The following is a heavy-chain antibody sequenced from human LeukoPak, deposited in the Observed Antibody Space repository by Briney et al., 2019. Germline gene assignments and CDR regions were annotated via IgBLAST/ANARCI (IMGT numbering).Heavy chain of an antibody. J-gene: IGHJ5*02. CDR3: ARALGNIAARRGWFDP. CDR1: GYTFTGYY. CDR2: INPNSGGT. V-gene: IGHV1-2*02. Sequence: ASVKVSCKASGYTFTGYYMHWVRQAPGQGLEWMGWINPNSGGTNYAQKFQGRVTMTRDTSISTAYMELSRLRSDDTAVYYCARALGNIAARRGWFDPWGQGTLVTVSS. D-gene: IGHD6-6*01.